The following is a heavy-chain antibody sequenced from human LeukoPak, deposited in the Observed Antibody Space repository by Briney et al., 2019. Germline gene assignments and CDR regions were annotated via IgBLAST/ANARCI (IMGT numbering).Heavy chain of an antibody. V-gene: IGHV4-59*01. CDR2: IYYSGST. J-gene: IGHJ5*02. D-gene: IGHD5-18*01. CDR3: AMGILGYSYGPRYGDWFDP. Sequence: PSETLSLTCTVSGGSISSYYWSWIRQPPGKGLEWIGYIYYSGSTNYNPSLKSRVTISVDTSKNQFCLKLSSVTAADTAVYYCAMGILGYSYGPRYGDWFDPWGQGTLVTVSS. CDR1: GGSISSYY.